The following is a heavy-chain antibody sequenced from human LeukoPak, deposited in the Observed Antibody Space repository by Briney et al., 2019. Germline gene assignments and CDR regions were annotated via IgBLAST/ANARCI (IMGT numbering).Heavy chain of an antibody. CDR1: GGSISSYY. CDR2: IYYSGST. D-gene: IGHD2-15*01. V-gene: IGHV4-59*01. Sequence: SGGSISSYYWSWIRQPPGKGLEWIGYIYYSGSTNYNPSLKSRVTISVDTSKNQFSLKLSSVTAADTAVYYCARARYCSGGSCYPPDYWGQGTLVTVSS. J-gene: IGHJ4*02. CDR3: ARARYCSGGSCYPPDY.